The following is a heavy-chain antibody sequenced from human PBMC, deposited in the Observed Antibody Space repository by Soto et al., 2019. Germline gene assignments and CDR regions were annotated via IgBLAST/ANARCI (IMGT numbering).Heavy chain of an antibody. D-gene: IGHD2-21*02. J-gene: IGHJ4*02. Sequence: VQLVQSGSEVRKPGSSVKVSCKLFGGTFNDYGFSWVRQAPGQGLEWMGGIIPIFGAVHTATRFQGRVTIIADESTSTAHLEMTNLTSEDTAVYYCARGGVCAHNCYSALYWGQGSVVTVSS. CDR3: ARGGVCAHNCYSALY. CDR2: IIPIFGAV. V-gene: IGHV1-69*13. CDR1: GGTFNDYG.